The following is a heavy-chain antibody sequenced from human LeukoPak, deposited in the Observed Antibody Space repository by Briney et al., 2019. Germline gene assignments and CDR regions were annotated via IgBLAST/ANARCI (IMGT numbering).Heavy chain of an antibody. J-gene: IGHJ3*02. D-gene: IGHD3-10*01. CDR1: GFTFSNYG. V-gene: IGHV3-30*03. Sequence: GGSLRLSCAASGFTFSNYGMHWVRQAPGKGLEWVALISYDGSNNYYADSVKGRFTISRDNFKNTVYLQMNSLRAEDTAVYYCATLWFGELISFAFDIWGQGTMVTVSS. CDR3: ATLWFGELISFAFDI. CDR2: ISYDGSNN.